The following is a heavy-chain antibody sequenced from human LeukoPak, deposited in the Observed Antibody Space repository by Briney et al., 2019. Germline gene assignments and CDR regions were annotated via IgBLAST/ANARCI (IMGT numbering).Heavy chain of an antibody. V-gene: IGHV3-23*01. Sequence: GSLRLSCVASGFTTSSYAMSWVRQAPGKGLEWVSGISGSGSSTSHADSVKGRFTISRDNSKNTLYLQMNSLRAEDTAVYYCAKGTQIYCSDIKCYPFDYWGQGTLVTVSS. D-gene: IGHD2-15*01. CDR1: GFTTSSYA. J-gene: IGHJ4*02. CDR3: AKGTQIYCSDIKCYPFDY. CDR2: ISGSGSST.